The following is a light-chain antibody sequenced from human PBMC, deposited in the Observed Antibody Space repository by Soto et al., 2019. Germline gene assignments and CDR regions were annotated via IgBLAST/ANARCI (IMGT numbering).Light chain of an antibody. CDR3: QQYKNYPWT. Sequence: DIQMTQSPSTLSASVGDRVTITCRASQTLSDYLAWYQQKPGKAPKFLIYRVSTLQSGVPSRFSGAVSGTEFSLTISSLQPDDFATYYCQQYKNYPWTFGQGTKVEIK. J-gene: IGKJ1*01. CDR1: QTLSDY. CDR2: RVS. V-gene: IGKV1-5*03.